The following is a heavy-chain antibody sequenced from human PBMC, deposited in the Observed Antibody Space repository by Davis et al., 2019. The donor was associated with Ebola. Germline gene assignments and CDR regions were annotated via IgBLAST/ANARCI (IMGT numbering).Heavy chain of an antibody. Sequence: GGSLRLSCDVSGFAVRNTHMSWVRQAPGKGLEWVSGMYGGDTHYADSVKGRFTISSDNSKNTLYLQMNSLRAEDTAVYYCARQYNDCTNGVCYTLIYYYYGMDVWGKGTTVTVSS. D-gene: IGHD2-8*01. CDR1: GFAVRNTH. CDR3: ARQYNDCTNGVCYTLIYYYYGMDV. CDR2: MYGGDT. V-gene: IGHV3-53*01. J-gene: IGHJ6*04.